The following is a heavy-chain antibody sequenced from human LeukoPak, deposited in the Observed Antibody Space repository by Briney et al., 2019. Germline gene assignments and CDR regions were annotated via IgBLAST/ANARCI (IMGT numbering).Heavy chain of an antibody. Sequence: ASVKVSCKASGYTFTSYAMHWVRQAPGQRLEWMGWINAGNGNTKYSQKFQGRVTITRDTSASTAYMELSSLRSEDTAVYYCARGGGYDYRPGDAFDIWGQGTMVTVSS. CDR3: ARGGGYDYRPGDAFDI. J-gene: IGHJ3*02. V-gene: IGHV1-3*01. CDR1: GYTFTSYA. CDR2: INAGNGNT. D-gene: IGHD5-12*01.